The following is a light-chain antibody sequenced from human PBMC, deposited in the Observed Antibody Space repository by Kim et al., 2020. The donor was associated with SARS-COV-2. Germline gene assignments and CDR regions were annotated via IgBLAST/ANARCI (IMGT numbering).Light chain of an antibody. CDR2: DAS. V-gene: IGKV3-11*01. J-gene: IGKJ4*01. CDR3: QQRGKRPLT. Sequence: LSPGERATLSCRASQSIYIYLAWYQQKPGQAPRLLIYDASTRATGIPARVSGSGSGTDFTLTISSLEPEDFAVYYCQQRGKRPLTFGGGTKVDIK. CDR1: QSIYIY.